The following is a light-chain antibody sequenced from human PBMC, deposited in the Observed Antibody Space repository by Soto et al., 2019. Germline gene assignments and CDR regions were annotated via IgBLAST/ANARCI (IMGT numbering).Light chain of an antibody. CDR1: SSDVGGHNF. J-gene: IGLJ2*01. CDR2: DDS. CDR3: SSYTSSSTLVV. Sequence: QSALTQPASVSGSPGQSITISCTGTSSDVGGHNFVSWYQQHPGKAPKLMIYDDSIRPPGVSNRFSGSKSGNTASLTISGLQAEDEADYYCSSYTSSSTLVVFGGGTKLTVL. V-gene: IGLV2-14*01.